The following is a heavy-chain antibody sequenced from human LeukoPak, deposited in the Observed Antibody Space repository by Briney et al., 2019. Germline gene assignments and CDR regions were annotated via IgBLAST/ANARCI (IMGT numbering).Heavy chain of an antibody. CDR2: INPNSGGT. J-gene: IGHJ3*02. V-gene: IGHV1-2*06. Sequence: GASVKVSCKASGYTFTGYYMHWVRQAPGQGLEWMGRINPNSGGTNYAQKFQGRVTMTRDTSISTAYMELSRLRSDDTAVYYCARDPSGSYSEDAFDIWGQGTMVTVSS. CDR1: GYTFTGYY. CDR3: ARDPSGSYSEDAFDI. D-gene: IGHD1-26*01.